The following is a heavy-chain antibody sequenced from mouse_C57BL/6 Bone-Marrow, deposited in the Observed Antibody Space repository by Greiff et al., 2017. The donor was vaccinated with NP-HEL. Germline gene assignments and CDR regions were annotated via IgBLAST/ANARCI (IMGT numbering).Heavy chain of an antibody. J-gene: IGHJ3*01. CDR3: ASPYDYDVAWFAY. Sequence: EVKLVESGGDLVKPGGSLKLSCAASGFTFSSYGMSWVRQTPDKRLEWVATISSGGSYTYYPDSVKGRFTISRDNAKNTLYLQMSSPKSEDTAMYYCASPYDYDVAWFAYWGQGTLVTVSA. D-gene: IGHD2-4*01. CDR1: GFTFSSYG. V-gene: IGHV5-6*01. CDR2: ISSGGSYT.